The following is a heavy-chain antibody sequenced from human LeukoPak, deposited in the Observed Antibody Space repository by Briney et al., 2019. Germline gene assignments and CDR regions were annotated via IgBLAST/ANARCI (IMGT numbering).Heavy chain of an antibody. CDR1: GYSISSGYY. Sequence: KPSETLSLTCAVSGYSISSGYYWGWIRQPPGKGLEWIGSIYHSGSTYYNPSLKSRVTISVDTSKNQFSLKLSSVTAADTAVYYCATTRFIVDTAMAIKGYFDYWGQGTLVTVSS. J-gene: IGHJ4*02. V-gene: IGHV4-38-2*01. CDR3: ATTRFIVDTAMAIKGYFDY. CDR2: IYHSGST. D-gene: IGHD5-18*01.